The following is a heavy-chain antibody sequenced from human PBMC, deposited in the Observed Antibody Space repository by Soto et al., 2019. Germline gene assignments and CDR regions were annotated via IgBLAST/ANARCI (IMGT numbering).Heavy chain of an antibody. CDR3: ARHFYSGYTLATPVFDY. V-gene: IGHV4-59*08. D-gene: IGHD5-12*01. CDR1: GGSISSYY. J-gene: IGHJ4*02. Sequence: PSETLSLTCTVSGGSISSYYWSWIRQPPGKGLEWIGYIYYSGSTNYNPSLKSRVTISVDTSKNQFSLKLSSVTAADTAVYYCARHFYSGYTLATPVFDYWGQGSLVTVSS. CDR2: IYYSGST.